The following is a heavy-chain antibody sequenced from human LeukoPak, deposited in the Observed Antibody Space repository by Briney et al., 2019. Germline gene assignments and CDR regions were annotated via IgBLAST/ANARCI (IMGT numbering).Heavy chain of an antibody. J-gene: IGHJ5*02. Sequence: ASVKVSCKASGYTFTSYYMHWVRQAPGQGLEWMGIINPSGGSTSYAQKFQGRVTMTRDTSISTAYMELSRLRSDDTAVYYCARDKDGYNNWFDPWGQGTLVTVSS. D-gene: IGHD5-24*01. CDR2: INPSGGST. CDR3: ARDKDGYNNWFDP. V-gene: IGHV1-46*01. CDR1: GYTFTSYY.